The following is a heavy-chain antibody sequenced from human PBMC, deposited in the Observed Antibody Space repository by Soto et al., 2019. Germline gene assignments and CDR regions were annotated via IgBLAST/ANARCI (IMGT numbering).Heavy chain of an antibody. CDR2: ISYDEDNI. CDR3: ARSGPTVTTFWSFDL. J-gene: IGHJ2*01. D-gene: IGHD4-17*01. V-gene: IGHV3-30*03. Sequence: QVQLVESGGGVVQPGKSLRLACVASGFTFSNYGMHWVRQAPGEGLEWVAVISYDEDNIYYADSVKGRFTISRDNSKNTWYLKMNSLRPEDTAVYFWARSGPTVTTFWSFDLWGRGTLSLSPQ. CDR1: GFTFSNYG.